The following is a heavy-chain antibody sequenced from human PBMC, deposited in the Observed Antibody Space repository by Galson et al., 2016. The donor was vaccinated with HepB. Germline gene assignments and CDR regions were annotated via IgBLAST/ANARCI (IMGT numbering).Heavy chain of an antibody. J-gene: IGHJ4*02. D-gene: IGHD5-24*01. CDR1: GFTFSPYS. CDR3: TRDSDGNFDY. V-gene: IGHV3-48*01. Sequence: SLRLSCAASGFTFSPYSMNWVRQAPGKGLEWISYISRTSTIIHYADSVRGRFTISRDNAKSSLYLQMDSLRAEDTAMYYCTRDSDGNFDYWGPGTLVTVSS. CDR2: ISRTSTII.